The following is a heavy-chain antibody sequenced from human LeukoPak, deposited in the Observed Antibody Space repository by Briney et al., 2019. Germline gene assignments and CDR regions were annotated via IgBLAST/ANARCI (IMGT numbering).Heavy chain of an antibody. Sequence: SGGSLRLSCAASGFTFRNYAMSWVRQAPGKGLEWVSVIDGGGGPTYYADSVKGRFTISRDNAKNSLYLQMNSLRAEDTAVYYCARSKGLIQHWGQGTLVTVSS. D-gene: IGHD4/OR15-4a*01. CDR2: IDGGGGPT. CDR3: ARSKGLIQH. J-gene: IGHJ1*01. V-gene: IGHV3-23*01. CDR1: GFTFRNYA.